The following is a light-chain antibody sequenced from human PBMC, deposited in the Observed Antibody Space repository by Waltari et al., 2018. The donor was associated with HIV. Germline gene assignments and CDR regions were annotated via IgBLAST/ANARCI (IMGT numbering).Light chain of an antibody. CDR2: VNT. V-gene: IGLV1-40*01. CDR3: QSYDSGLRASV. J-gene: IGLJ3*02. Sequence: QSVLTQPPSVSGAPGRSVIITCAGTSSNIGAPYDLHWYQQLQGAAPKPLLSVNTNRPSAVRDRLLVSKFCTAGSLAITGLQAGDEADYYCQSYDSGLRASVFGGGTKLTVL. CDR1: SSNIGAPYD.